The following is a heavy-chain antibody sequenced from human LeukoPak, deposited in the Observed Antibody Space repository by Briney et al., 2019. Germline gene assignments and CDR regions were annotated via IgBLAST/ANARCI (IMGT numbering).Heavy chain of an antibody. D-gene: IGHD6-19*01. J-gene: IGHJ4*02. CDR3: AKDHNSGWYRLGDY. CDR2: ISGGGGTT. CDR1: GFTFTNYV. Sequence: PGGSLRLSCAASGFTFTNYVVSCVRQAPGKGLEWVSSISGGGGTTYYADSVKGRFAISRDNSKDTLYLQMNSLRAEDTAVYYCAKDHNSGWYRLGDYWGQGTLVTVSS. V-gene: IGHV3-23*01.